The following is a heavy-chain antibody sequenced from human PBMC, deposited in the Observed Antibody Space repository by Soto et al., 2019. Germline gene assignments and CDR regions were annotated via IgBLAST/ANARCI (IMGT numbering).Heavy chain of an antibody. V-gene: IGHV3-7*01. CDR3: AKHDYVWGSYRAFDY. CDR2: IKEDGSEK. J-gene: IGHJ4*02. Sequence: EVHLVESGGHLVQPGGFLRLSCAGSGFTFSGYWMSWVRQAPGKGLEWVANIKEDGSEKYHVDSVEGRFTISRDNAKNSLYLQMNSLRGEDTGVYYCAKHDYVWGSYRAFDYWGQGTLVTVPS. CDR1: GFTFSGYW. D-gene: IGHD3-16*02.